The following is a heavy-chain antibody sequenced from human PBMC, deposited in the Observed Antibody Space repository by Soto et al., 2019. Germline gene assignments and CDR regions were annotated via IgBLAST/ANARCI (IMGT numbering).Heavy chain of an antibody. CDR3: ARDPPSLPPEDYDYYAMDV. J-gene: IGHJ6*02. V-gene: IGHV1-18*01. CDR2: ISAYNGNT. CDR1: GYTFTSYG. Sequence: QVQLVQSGAEVKKPGASVKVSCKASGYTFTSYGISWVRQAPGQGLEWMGWISAYNGNTNYAQKLQGRVTMTTDTSTSTAYMELRSMRSDATAVYYCARDPPSLPPEDYDYYAMDVWGQGTTVTVSS.